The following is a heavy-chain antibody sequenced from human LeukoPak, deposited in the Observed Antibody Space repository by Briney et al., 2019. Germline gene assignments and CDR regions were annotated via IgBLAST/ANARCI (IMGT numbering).Heavy chain of an antibody. J-gene: IGHJ6*02. V-gene: IGHV3-21*01. Sequence: PGGSLRLSCAASGFTFSSYSMNWVRQAPGKGLEWVSSISSSSSYIYYADSVKGRFTISRDNAKNSLYLQMNSLRAEDTAVYYCASPGRPYYYYGMDVWGQGTTVTVSS. CDR3: ASPGRPYYYYGMDV. CDR1: GFTFSSYS. CDR2: ISSSSSYI.